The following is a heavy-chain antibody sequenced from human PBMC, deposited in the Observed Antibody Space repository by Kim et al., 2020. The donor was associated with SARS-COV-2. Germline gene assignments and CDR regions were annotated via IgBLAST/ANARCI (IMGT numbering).Heavy chain of an antibody. Sequence: YDADPGRGRFTISRDISSNKVLLQMNSLRVEDTAVYYCASHSNFWSGPFPHWGQGTLVTVSS. J-gene: IGHJ4*02. V-gene: IGHV3-53*01. D-gene: IGHD3-3*01. CDR3: ASHSNFWSGPFPH.